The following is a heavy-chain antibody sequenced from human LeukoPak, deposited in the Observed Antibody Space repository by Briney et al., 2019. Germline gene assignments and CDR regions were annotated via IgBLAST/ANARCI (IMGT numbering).Heavy chain of an antibody. CDR2: ISAYNGNT. D-gene: IGHD2-15*01. Sequence: GASVKVPCKASGYTFTSYGISWVRQAPGQGLEWMGWISAYNGNTNYAQKLQGRVTMTTDTSTSTAYMELRSLRSDDTAVYYCARRRGYCSGGSCRFDPWGQGTLVTVSS. V-gene: IGHV1-18*01. J-gene: IGHJ5*02. CDR3: ARRRGYCSGGSCRFDP. CDR1: GYTFTSYG.